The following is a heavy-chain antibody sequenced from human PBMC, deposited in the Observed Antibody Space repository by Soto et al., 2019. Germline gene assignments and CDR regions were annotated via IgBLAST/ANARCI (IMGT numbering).Heavy chain of an antibody. CDR3: ARMKDQRFLEWLLRHEDAFDI. V-gene: IGHV1-18*01. J-gene: IGHJ3*02. Sequence: QVQLVQSGAEVKKPGASVKVSCKASGYTFTSYGISWVRQAPGQGLEWMGWISAYNGNTNYAQKFQGRVTITTDTSTSTAYMELRGLRSDHTAVYYCARMKDQRFLEWLLRHEDAFDISGQGTMVTVSS. CDR2: ISAYNGNT. CDR1: GYTFTSYG. D-gene: IGHD3-3*01.